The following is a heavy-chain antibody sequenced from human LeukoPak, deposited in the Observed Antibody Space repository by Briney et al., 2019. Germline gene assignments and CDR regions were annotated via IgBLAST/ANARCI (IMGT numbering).Heavy chain of an antibody. CDR3: AINYDFWSGSSLYGMDV. Sequence: GESLKISCKGSGYSFTSYWIGWVRQMPGKGLEWMGIIYPGDSDTRYSPSFQGQVTISAGKSISTAYLQWSSLKASGTAMYYCAINYDFWSGSSLYGMDVWGQGTTVTASS. J-gene: IGHJ6*02. CDR2: IYPGDSDT. V-gene: IGHV5-51*01. CDR1: GYSFTSYW. D-gene: IGHD3-3*01.